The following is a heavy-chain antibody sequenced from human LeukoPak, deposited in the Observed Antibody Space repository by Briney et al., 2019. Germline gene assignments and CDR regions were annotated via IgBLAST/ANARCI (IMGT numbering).Heavy chain of an antibody. V-gene: IGHV4-59*10. D-gene: IGHD2-21*02. CDR3: ASRDANTAAAFDI. Sequence: SETLSLTCAVYGGSFSGYSWSWIRQPAGKGLEWIGHMYTSGITNYNPSLKSRVTMSVDTSKKQFSLKLSSVTAADTAVYYCASRDANTAAAFDIWGQGTMLTVSS. J-gene: IGHJ3*02. CDR2: MYTSGIT. CDR1: GGSFSGYS.